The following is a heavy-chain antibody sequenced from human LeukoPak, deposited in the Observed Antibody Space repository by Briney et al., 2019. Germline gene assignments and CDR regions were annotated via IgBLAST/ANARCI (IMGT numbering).Heavy chain of an antibody. CDR3: TRAVGLGPGAHFDQ. D-gene: IGHD1-26*01. V-gene: IGHV3-11*01. CDR1: GFSFSRYY. CDR2: IPTSGIPA. Sequence: PGGSLRHSCAASGFSFSRYYMSWVRQTPGKALEWISYIPTSGIPAHYADSVRGRFTASRDDAKNSLHLQMDSLRVEDTAVYYCTRAVGLGPGAHFDQWGQGALVIVSS. J-gene: IGHJ4*02.